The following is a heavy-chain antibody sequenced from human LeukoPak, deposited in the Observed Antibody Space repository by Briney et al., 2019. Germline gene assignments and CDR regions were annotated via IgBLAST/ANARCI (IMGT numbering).Heavy chain of an antibody. D-gene: IGHD3-22*01. CDR1: GGTFSSYA. CDR2: IIPIFGTA. V-gene: IGHV1-69*05. Sequence: SVKVPCKASGGTFSSYAISWVRQAPGQGLEWMGGIIPIFGTANYAQKFQGRVTITTDESTSTAYMELSSLRSEDTAVYYCARTTYDSSGYYPNFDFWGQGILVTVSS. CDR3: ARTTYDSSGYYPNFDF. J-gene: IGHJ4*02.